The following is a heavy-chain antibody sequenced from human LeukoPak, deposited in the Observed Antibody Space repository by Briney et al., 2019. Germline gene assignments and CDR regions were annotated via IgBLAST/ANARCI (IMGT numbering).Heavy chain of an antibody. CDR2: ISYDGSNK. D-gene: IGHD3-22*01. J-gene: IGHJ4*02. CDR1: GFTFSSYA. V-gene: IGHV3-30*04. CDR3: ARSSRSITMIVVATERTTGPRYYFDY. Sequence: GGSLRLSCAASGFTFSSYAMHWVRQAPGKGLEWVAVISYDGSNKYYADSVKGRFTISRDNSKNTLYLQMNSLRAEDTAVYYCARSSRSITMIVVATERTTGPRYYFDYWGQGTLVTVSS.